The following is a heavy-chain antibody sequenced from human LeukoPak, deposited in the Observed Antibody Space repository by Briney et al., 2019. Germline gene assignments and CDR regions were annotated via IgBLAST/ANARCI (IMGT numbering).Heavy chain of an antibody. V-gene: IGHV3-53*05. CDR3: AKDMLTYYYDSSGYYDY. D-gene: IGHD3-22*01. J-gene: IGHJ4*02. Sequence: PGGSLRLSCAASGFIVSSNYMSWVRQAPGKGLEWVSVLYSGGGTYYADSVKGRFTISRDNAKNSLYLQINSLRAEDTALYYCAKDMLTYYYDSSGYYDYWGQGTLVTVSS. CDR2: LYSGGGT. CDR1: GFIVSSNY.